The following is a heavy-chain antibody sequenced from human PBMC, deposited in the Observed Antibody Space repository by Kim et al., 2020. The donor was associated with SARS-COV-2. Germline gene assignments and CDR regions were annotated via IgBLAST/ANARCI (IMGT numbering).Heavy chain of an antibody. D-gene: IGHD2-8*02. Sequence: YADTVKGRFTISRDNAKNSLYLQMNSLGAEDTALYYCAKIRWDFTDYGMDVWGQGTTVTVSS. V-gene: IGHV3-9*01. CDR3: AKIRWDFTDYGMDV. J-gene: IGHJ6*02.